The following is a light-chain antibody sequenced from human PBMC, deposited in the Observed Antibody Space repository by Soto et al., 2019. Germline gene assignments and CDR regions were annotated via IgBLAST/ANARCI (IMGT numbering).Light chain of an antibody. Sequence: QSALTQPPSASGSPGQSVTISCTGSSSDIGGYNYVSWYQQHPGKVPKLIIYEVTRRPSGVPDRFSGAKVGNTAYLTVSGLQAEDEADYYCSSYTSSSTLGVFGTGTKLTVL. CDR3: SSYTSSSTLGV. V-gene: IGLV2-8*01. CDR2: EVT. CDR1: SSDIGGYNY. J-gene: IGLJ1*01.